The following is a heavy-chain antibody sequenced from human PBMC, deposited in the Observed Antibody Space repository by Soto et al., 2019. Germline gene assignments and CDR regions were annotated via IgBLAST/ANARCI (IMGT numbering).Heavy chain of an antibody. Sequence: SGTLSLTCTVSGGSISSYYWSWIRQPPGKGLEWIGYIYYSGSTNYNPSLKSRVTISVDTSKNQFSLKLSSVTAADTAVYYCARDGGERYCSSTSCYHYYYYGMDVWGKGTTVTVSS. V-gene: IGHV4-59*01. CDR2: IYYSGST. CDR3: ARDGGERYCSSTSCYHYYYYGMDV. J-gene: IGHJ6*04. CDR1: GGSISSYY. D-gene: IGHD2-2*01.